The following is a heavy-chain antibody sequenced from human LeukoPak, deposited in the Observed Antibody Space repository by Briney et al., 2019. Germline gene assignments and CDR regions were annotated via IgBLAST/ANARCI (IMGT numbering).Heavy chain of an antibody. CDR1: GYTFTGYY. D-gene: IGHD1-26*01. V-gene: IGHV1-2*02. CDR3: ARRVGAKYYFDY. Sequence: GASVKVSCKASGYTFTGYYMHWVRQAPGQGLEGMGWINPNSGGTNYAQKFQGRVTMTRDTSISTAYMELSRLRSDGTAVYYCARRVGAKYYFDYWGQGTLVTVSS. J-gene: IGHJ4*02. CDR2: INPNSGGT.